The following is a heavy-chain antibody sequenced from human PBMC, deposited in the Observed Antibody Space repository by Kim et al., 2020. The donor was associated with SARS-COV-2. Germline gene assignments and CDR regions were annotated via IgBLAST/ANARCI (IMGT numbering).Heavy chain of an antibody. CDR2: ISSSSSYI. J-gene: IGHJ2*01. D-gene: IGHD5-12*01. Sequence: GGSLRLSCAASGFTFSSYSMNWVRQAPGKGLEWVSSISSSSSYIYYADSVKGRFTISRDNAKNSLYLQMNSLRAEDTAVYYCAREPQGDVDIVATISWYFDLWGRGTLVTVSS. V-gene: IGHV3-21*04. CDR3: AREPQGDVDIVATISWYFDL. CDR1: GFTFSSYS.